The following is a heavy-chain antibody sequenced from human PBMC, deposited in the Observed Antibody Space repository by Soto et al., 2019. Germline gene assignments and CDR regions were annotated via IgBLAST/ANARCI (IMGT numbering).Heavy chain of an antibody. V-gene: IGHV3-21*01. Sequence: EVQLVESGGGLVKPGGSLRLSCAASGFTFTRYSMNWVRQAPGKGLEWVSSISSTTNYIYYADSMKGRFTVSRDNDKNSVYLEMNSLSAEDTALYYCARESEDLTSNFDYWGQGTLVTVSS. CDR2: ISSTTNYI. J-gene: IGHJ4*02. CDR3: ARESEDLTSNFDY. CDR1: GFTFTRYS.